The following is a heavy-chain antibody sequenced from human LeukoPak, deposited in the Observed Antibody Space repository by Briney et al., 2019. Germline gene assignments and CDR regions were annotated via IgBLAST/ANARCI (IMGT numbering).Heavy chain of an antibody. Sequence: GGSLRLSCAASGFTFSSYEMNWVRQAPGKGLEWVSYISSSGSTIYYADSVKGRFTISRDNAKNSLYLQMNSLRAEDTAVYYCARVQNSSSWTMGFDYWGQGTLVTVSS. J-gene: IGHJ4*02. V-gene: IGHV3-48*03. D-gene: IGHD6-13*01. CDR3: ARVQNSSSWTMGFDY. CDR2: ISSSGSTI. CDR1: GFTFSSYE.